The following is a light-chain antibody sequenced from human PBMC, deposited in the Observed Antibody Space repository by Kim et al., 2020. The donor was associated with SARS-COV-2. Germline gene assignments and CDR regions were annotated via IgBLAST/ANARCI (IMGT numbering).Light chain of an antibody. J-gene: IGKJ1*01. V-gene: IGKV3-11*01. CDR3: QQRTYWPGT. Sequence: EVVLTQSPATLSLSPGERATLSCRASQSVNIYLAWYQQKPGQSPRLLIYDASKRASGIPARFSGSGSGTDFTLTISGLEREDFAVYYCQQRTYWPGTFGQGTKVDIK. CDR2: DAS. CDR1: QSVNIY.